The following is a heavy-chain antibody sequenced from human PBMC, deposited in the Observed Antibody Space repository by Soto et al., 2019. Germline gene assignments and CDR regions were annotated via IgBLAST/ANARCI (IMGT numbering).Heavy chain of an antibody. CDR2: INPSGGST. Sequence: QVQLVQSGAEGKKPGASVKVSCKASGYTFTSYHMHWVPQAPGQGLEWMGIINPSGGSTSYAQKFQGRVTMTRDTSTGTVYMELSSLRSEDTAVYYCARDRRPYIVATIGDWGQGTLVTVSS. CDR1: GYTFTSYH. V-gene: IGHV1-46*01. CDR3: ARDRRPYIVATIGD. J-gene: IGHJ4*02. D-gene: IGHD5-12*01.